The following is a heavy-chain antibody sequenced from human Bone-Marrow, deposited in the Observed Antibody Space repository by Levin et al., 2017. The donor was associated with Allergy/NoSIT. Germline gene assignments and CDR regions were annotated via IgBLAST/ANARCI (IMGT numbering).Heavy chain of an antibody. D-gene: IGHD4-11*01. V-gene: IGHV4-59*01. CDR3: ARTADYSNNGRYYYYGMDV. CDR1: GGSISTFY. CDR2: IYYSGST. J-gene: IGHJ6*02. Sequence: SETLSLTCTVSGGSISTFYWSWIRQTPGKGLEWIGEIYYSGSTNYNPSLKSRVTISVDTSKKQFSLKLFSVTAADTAVYYCARTADYSNNGRYYYYGMDVWGQGTTVTVSS.